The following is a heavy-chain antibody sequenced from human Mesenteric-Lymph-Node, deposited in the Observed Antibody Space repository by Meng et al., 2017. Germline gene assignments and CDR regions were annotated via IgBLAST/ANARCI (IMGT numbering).Heavy chain of an antibody. D-gene: IGHD3-16*01. J-gene: IGHJ4*02. CDR2: INPNSGGT. V-gene: IGHV1-2*06. CDR1: GYTFTGYY. CDR3: ASDGAGSYTGLNY. Sequence: GLLVLSGAEVKKPGASVKVSCKASGYTFTGYYMHWVRQAPGQGLEWMGRINPNSGGTNYAQKFQGRVTMTRDTSISTAYMELTSLKSDDTAVYYCASDGAGSYTGLNYWGQGTLVTVFS.